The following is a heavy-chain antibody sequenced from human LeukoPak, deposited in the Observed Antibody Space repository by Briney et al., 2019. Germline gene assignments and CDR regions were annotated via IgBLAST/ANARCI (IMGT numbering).Heavy chain of an antibody. CDR2: ISYDGSNK. CDR3: ARDLVGFDP. Sequence: GGSLRLSCAASGFTFSSYAMHWVRQAPGKGLEWVAVISYDGSNKYYADSVKGRFTISRDNSKNTLYLQMNSLRAEDTAVYYCARDLVGFDPWGQGTLVTVSS. CDR1: GFTFSSYA. D-gene: IGHD1-26*01. J-gene: IGHJ5*02. V-gene: IGHV3-30*04.